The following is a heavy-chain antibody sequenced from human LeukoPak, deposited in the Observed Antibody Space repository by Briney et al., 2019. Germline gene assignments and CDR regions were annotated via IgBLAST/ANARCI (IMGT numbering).Heavy chain of an antibody. CDR3: ARGPYYHDNSGSYAFDI. CDR1: GGSISSGGYY. D-gene: IGHD3-22*01. J-gene: IGHJ3*02. Sequence: PSETLSLTCTVSGGSISSGGYYWSWIRQHPGKGLEWIGYIYYSGSTYYSPSLKSRVTISVDTSKNQFSLKLSSVTAADTAVYYCARGPYYHDNSGSYAFDIWGQGTMVTVSS. CDR2: IYYSGST. V-gene: IGHV4-31*03.